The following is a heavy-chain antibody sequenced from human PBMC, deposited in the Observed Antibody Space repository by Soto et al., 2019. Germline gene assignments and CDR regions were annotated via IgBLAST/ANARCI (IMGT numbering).Heavy chain of an antibody. V-gene: IGHV4-39*01. D-gene: IGHD2-15*01. CDR2: IYYSGST. CDR1: GGSISSSSYY. J-gene: IGHJ5*02. Sequence: SETLSPTCTVSGGSISSSSYYWGWIRQPPGKGLEWIGSIYYSGSTYYNPSLKSRVTISVDTSKNQFSLKLSSVTAADTAVYYCATKGYCSGGSCYPINNWFDPWGQGTLVTVSS. CDR3: ATKGYCSGGSCYPINNWFDP.